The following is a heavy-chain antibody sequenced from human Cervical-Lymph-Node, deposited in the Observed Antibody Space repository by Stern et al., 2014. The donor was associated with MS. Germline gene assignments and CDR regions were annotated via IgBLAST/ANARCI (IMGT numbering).Heavy chain of an antibody. V-gene: IGHV3-33*01. D-gene: IGHD6-13*01. CDR3: SSAYSSSHYYFDY. Sequence: VQLVQSGGGVVQPGRSLRLSCAASGFSFSRYAMHWVRQAPGKGLEWVALIWYDGSNPYYADSVTGRFTIPRDNFKNPLYLQMNGLRAEDTAVYYCSSAYSSSHYYFDYWGQGTLVTVSS. CDR2: IWYDGSNP. J-gene: IGHJ4*02. CDR1: GFSFSRYA.